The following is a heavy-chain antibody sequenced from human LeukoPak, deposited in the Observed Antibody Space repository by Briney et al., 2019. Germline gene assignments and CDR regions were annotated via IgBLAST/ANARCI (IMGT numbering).Heavy chain of an antibody. CDR3: ASLAPSTYGDYGEFDY. V-gene: IGHV4-31*03. CDR2: IYYSGST. CDR1: GGSISSGGYY. J-gene: IGHJ4*02. Sequence: PSETLSLTCTVSGGSISSGGYYWSWIRQHPGKGLEWIGYIYYSGSTYYNPSLKSRVTISVDTSKNQFSLKLSSVTAADTAVYYCASLAPSTYGDYGEFDYWGQGTLVTVSS. D-gene: IGHD4-17*01.